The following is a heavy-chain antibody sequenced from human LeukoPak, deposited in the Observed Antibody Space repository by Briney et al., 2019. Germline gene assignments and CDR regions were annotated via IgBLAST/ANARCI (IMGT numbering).Heavy chain of an antibody. Sequence: GGSLRLSCTVSGFTFSSYAMSWVRQAPGKGLEWVSTISGSGDNTYSADPVKGRFTISRDNSKNTLFLQMNSLRAEDTAVYYCAKRRYGSGSLGGFDIWGQGTMVTVSS. D-gene: IGHD3-10*01. CDR3: AKRRYGSGSLGGFDI. CDR2: ISGSGDNT. J-gene: IGHJ3*02. V-gene: IGHV3-23*01. CDR1: GFTFSSYA.